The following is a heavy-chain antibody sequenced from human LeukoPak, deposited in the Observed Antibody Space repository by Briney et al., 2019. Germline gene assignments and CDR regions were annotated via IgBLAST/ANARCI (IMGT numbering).Heavy chain of an antibody. J-gene: IGHJ3*02. D-gene: IGHD3-22*01. Sequence: NPSQTLSLTCTVSVGSISNHYWSWIRQPAAKELEWIGRIYNSESTNYNPSLKSRVTMSVDTSKNQFSLKLSSVTAADTAVYYCARDIYDSSGLDAFDIWGQGTMVTVSS. CDR1: VGSISNHY. CDR2: IYNSEST. V-gene: IGHV4-4*07. CDR3: ARDIYDSSGLDAFDI.